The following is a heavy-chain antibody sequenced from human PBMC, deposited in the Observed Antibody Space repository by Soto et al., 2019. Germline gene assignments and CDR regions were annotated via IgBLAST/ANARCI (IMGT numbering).Heavy chain of an antibody. CDR3: ALNYARAGFDY. D-gene: IGHD4-4*01. CDR2: ISGSSDST. CDR1: GFTFSSYA. Sequence: GGSLRLSCAASGFTFSSYAMSWVRQAPGKGLEWVSAISGSSDSTYYADSVKGRFTISRDNAKNSLYLQMNSLRAEDTAVYYCALNYARAGFDYWGQGALLPVSS. V-gene: IGHV3-23*01. J-gene: IGHJ4*02.